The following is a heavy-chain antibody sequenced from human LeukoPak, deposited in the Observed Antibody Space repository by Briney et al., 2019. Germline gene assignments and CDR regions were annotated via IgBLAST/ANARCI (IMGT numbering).Heavy chain of an antibody. CDR3: VRDFSCGGGTCSDCFDP. CDR2: IGAYSGHT. Sequence: ASVKVSCKASGYTFTNYGISWVRQAPGQGLEWMRWIGAYSGHTTYAQNIQGRLTMTTDTSTSAAYMDLRSLRSDDTAVYYCVRDFSCGGGTCSDCFDPWGQGTLVTVSS. J-gene: IGHJ5*02. V-gene: IGHV1-18*01. CDR1: GYTFTNYG. D-gene: IGHD2-15*01.